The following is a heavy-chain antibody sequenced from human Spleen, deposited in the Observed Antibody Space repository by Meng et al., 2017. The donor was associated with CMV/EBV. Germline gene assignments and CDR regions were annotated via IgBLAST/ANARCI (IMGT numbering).Heavy chain of an antibody. V-gene: IGHV4-34*01. CDR1: GGSFSGYY. CDR2: INHSGGT. J-gene: IGHJ4*02. CDR3: AGRPYCTITSCHKDFDY. D-gene: IGHD2-2*02. Sequence: SETLSLTCAVYGGSFSGYYWTWIRQPPGKGLEGIEEINHSGGTNCNPSLKSRVTKSVDTSKKQFSLKLSSVTAADTAVYYCAGRPYCTITSCHKDFDYWGLGTLVTVSS.